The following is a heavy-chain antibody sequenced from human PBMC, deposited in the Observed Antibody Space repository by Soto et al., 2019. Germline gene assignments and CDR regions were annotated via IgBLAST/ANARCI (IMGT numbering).Heavy chain of an antibody. Sequence: QLQLQESGSGLVKPSQTLSLTCAVSGGSISSGGYFWSWIRQPPGKGLEWIGYIYHSGSTYYNPSLKSRVTISVDRSKNQFSLKLSSVTAADTAVYYCARETRLVGATDYWGQGTLVTVSS. CDR1: GGSISSGGYF. V-gene: IGHV4-30-2*01. D-gene: IGHD1-26*01. CDR2: IYHSGST. J-gene: IGHJ4*02. CDR3: ARETRLVGATDY.